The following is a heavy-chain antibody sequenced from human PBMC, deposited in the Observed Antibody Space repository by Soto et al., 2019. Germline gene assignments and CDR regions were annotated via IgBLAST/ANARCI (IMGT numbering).Heavy chain of an antibody. D-gene: IGHD3-10*01. J-gene: IGHJ4*02. CDR3: GSPPGGGGY. Sequence: EVQLVESGGGLIQPGGSLRLSCAVSGFTVSNNYMSWVRQAPGKGLEGVSVIYSGGYTAYGDSVKGRFTISRDNSKNTHYFIKKSPGAQATGLYFCGSPPGGGGYWGQGTLVTVSS. V-gene: IGHV3-53*01. CDR1: GFTVSNNY. CDR2: IYSGGYT.